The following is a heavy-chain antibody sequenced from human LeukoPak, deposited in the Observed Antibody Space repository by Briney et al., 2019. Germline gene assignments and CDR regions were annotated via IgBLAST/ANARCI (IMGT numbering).Heavy chain of an antibody. CDR3: ARSPQYSSGNWFDP. V-gene: IGHV1-18*01. CDR1: GYTFTSYG. D-gene: IGHD6-25*01. J-gene: IGHJ5*02. CDR2: ISAYNGNK. Sequence: ASVKVSCKASGYTFTSYGISWVRQAPGQGLEWMGWISAYNGNKNYAQKLQGRVTMTTDTSTSTAYMELRSLRSDDTAVYYCARSPQYSSGNWFDPWGQGTLVTVSS.